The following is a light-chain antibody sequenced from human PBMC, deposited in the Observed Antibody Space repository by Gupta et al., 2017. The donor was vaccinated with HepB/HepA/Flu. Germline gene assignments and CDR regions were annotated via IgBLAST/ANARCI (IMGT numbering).Light chain of an antibody. J-gene: IGLJ2*01. CDR1: SRDVCGYHY. V-gene: IGLV2-14*03. CDR3: ASDTSSSNLV. CDR2: DVS. Sequence: SALPQSAPVSGSPCQSITIPCTGTSRDVCGYHYVSWYQHHPGTDPKLMIYDVSSRPAGVSTRFSGSKSGNTASLTISGREEEDAADYYDASDTSSSNLVFGGGTKLTVL.